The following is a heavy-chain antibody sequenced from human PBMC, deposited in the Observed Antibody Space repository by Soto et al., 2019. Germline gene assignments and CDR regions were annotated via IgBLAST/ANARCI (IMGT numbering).Heavy chain of an antibody. CDR1: GYTFTSYD. CDR2: MNPNIGNT. CDR3: ARRFAAASDS. D-gene: IGHD2-2*01. V-gene: IGHV1-8*01. Sequence: QVQLVQSGAEVKKPGASVKVSCKASGYTFTSYDINWVRQATGQGLEWMGWMNPNIGNTDYAKKFQGRITMTRNTSISTAYMELSSLSSEDTAVYYCARRFAAASDSWGQGTLLTVSS. J-gene: IGHJ4*02.